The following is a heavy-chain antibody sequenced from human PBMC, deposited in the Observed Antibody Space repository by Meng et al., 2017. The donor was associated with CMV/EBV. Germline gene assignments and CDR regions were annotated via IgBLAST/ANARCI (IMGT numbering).Heavy chain of an antibody. D-gene: IGHD1-26*01. Sequence: GESLKISCAASGFTFSSYSMNWVRQAPGKGLEWVSSISSSSSYIYYADSVKGRFTISRDNAKNSLYLQMNSLRAEGTAVYYCARGAFIVGATRYYGMDVWGQGTTVTVSS. CDR1: GFTFSSYS. V-gene: IGHV3-21*01. J-gene: IGHJ6*02. CDR2: ISSSSSYI. CDR3: ARGAFIVGATRYYGMDV.